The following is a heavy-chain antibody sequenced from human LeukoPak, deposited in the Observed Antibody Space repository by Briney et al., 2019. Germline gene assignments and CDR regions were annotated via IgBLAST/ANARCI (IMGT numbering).Heavy chain of an antibody. CDR2: ISPAGGSI. J-gene: IGHJ4*02. CDR1: GFTFSTYA. D-gene: IGHD2-15*01. V-gene: IGHV3-23*01. Sequence: GGSLRLSCAASGFTFSTYAMSWVRQAPGKRLEWVSLISPAGGSIYYADSVKGRFTISRDNSENTLYLQMSGLRTEDTAVYYCAKRHCSGGSCFSGVDYWGQGTLVTVSP. CDR3: AKRHCSGGSCFSGVDY.